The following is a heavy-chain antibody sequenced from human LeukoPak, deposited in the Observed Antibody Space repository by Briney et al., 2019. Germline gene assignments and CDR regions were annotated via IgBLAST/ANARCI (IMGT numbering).Heavy chain of an antibody. CDR3: ARDPGNYFDY. J-gene: IGHJ4*02. CDR2: IYSSGST. V-gene: IGHV4-59*01. Sequence: SETLSLTCSVSGGSITSYYWNWIRQPPGKGLEYIGYIYSSGSTNYNPSLKSRVTISLDTSKNQFSLKLNSVTATDTAVYFCARDPGNYFDYWGQGTLVTVSS. D-gene: IGHD3-10*01. CDR1: GGSITSYY.